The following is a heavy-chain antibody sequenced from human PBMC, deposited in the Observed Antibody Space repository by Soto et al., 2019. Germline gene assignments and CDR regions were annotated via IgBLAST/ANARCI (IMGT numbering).Heavy chain of an antibody. CDR3: ASRPDMGEGPLDY. V-gene: IGHV1-3*01. CDR2: INPGDGNS. J-gene: IGHJ4*02. Sequence: GASVKVSCKACGYTFTSQPIYWVRQAPGQRLEWMGRINPGDGNSRYSENFQGRLTFARDTSASTVHMDLSRLISEDTAVYYCASRPDMGEGPLDYWGPGTLVTVSS. D-gene: IGHD3-16*01. CDR1: GYTFTSQP.